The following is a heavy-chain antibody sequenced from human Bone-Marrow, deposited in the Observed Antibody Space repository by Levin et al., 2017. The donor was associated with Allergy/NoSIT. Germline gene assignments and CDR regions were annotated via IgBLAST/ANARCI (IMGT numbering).Heavy chain of an antibody. V-gene: IGHV3-30-3*01. CDR3: VRALSAIGTSGYYRGFQY. J-gene: IGHJ1*01. Sequence: GGSLRLSCLGSGFSFNNYPMHWVRQSPRKGLEWVALLSSDGSRKFYLNSVEGRFTVSRDNSKNTVYLQMDSLRVEDTAVYYCVRALSAIGTSGYYRGFQYWGQGTLVNVSS. CDR1: GFSFNNYP. CDR2: LSSDGSRK. D-gene: IGHD3-22*01.